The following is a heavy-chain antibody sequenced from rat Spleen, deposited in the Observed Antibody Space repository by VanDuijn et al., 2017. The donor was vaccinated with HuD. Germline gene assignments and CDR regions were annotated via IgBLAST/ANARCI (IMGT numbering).Heavy chain of an antibody. J-gene: IGHJ2*01. CDR1: GFTFSNYY. V-gene: IGHV5-22*01. CDR2: ISYEGSST. CDR3: TRPNSGYYFDY. Sequence: EVQLVESGGGLVQPGRSLKLSCAASGFTFSNYYMAWVRQAPKKGLEWVASISYEGSSTYYGNSVKGRFTIARDNAKSNLYLQMKSLRSEDTATYYCTRPNSGYYFDYWGQGVMVTVSS. D-gene: IGHD4-3*01.